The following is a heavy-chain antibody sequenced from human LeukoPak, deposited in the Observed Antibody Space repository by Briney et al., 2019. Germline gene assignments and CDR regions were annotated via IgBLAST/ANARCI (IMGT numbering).Heavy chain of an antibody. V-gene: IGHV3-23*01. CDR1: GFTFSSYA. CDR3: TPLGSGVDY. J-gene: IGHJ4*02. CDR2: ISGSGDIT. Sequence: GGSLRLSCAASGFTFSSYAMSWVRRAPGKGLEWVSVISGSGDITYYAESVKGRFTISRDNSRNTLYLHMNSLRAEDTAVYYCTPLGSGVDYWGQGTLVTVSS. D-gene: IGHD6-19*01.